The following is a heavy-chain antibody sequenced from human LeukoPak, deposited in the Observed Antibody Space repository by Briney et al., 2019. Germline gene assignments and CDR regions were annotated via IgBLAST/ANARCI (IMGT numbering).Heavy chain of an antibody. J-gene: IGHJ4*02. CDR3: ACYNFVGRTFDS. V-gene: IGHV4-59*11. D-gene: IGHD5-24*01. CDR1: GDSMNGHF. CDR2: VHYSLPS. Sequence: SETLSLTCSVSGDSMNGHFWSWIRQSPGKGLEWIGNVHYSLPSNFSPSLKSRVTISMDTSRSQFSLKLGTVTAADTAVYYCACYNFVGRTFDSWGQGTLVTVSS.